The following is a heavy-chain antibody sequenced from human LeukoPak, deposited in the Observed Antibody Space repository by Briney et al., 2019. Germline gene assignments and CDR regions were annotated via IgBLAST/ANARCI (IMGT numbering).Heavy chain of an antibody. CDR3: ARQGYTASYYFLDF. CDR2: IYATGST. CDR1: GDFIRSYW. Sequence: SETLSLTCDVSGDFIRSYWWGWVRQPAGTRLECIGRIYATGSTKFNPSLKSRLTMSMDTSTNPLSLNLSLKLTSVTAADTAVYFCARQGYTASYYFLDFWSQGTLVTVS. V-gene: IGHV4-59*10. D-gene: IGHD1-26*01. J-gene: IGHJ4*02.